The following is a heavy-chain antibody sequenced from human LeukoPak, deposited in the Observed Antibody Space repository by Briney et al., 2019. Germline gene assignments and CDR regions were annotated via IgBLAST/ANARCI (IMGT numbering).Heavy chain of an antibody. CDR1: VYTFTSYY. V-gene: IGHV1-8*03. J-gene: IGHJ4*02. CDR3: ARVGATIWLPSDY. Sequence: EASVNVSCKASVYTFTSYYINGVRQATGQGLGGMGWMNLNSGKTDYAQKFQGRVTITRNTSISTAYMELSSLRSEDTAVYYCARVGATIWLPSDYWGQGTLVTVSS. CDR2: MNLNSGKT. D-gene: IGHD1-26*01.